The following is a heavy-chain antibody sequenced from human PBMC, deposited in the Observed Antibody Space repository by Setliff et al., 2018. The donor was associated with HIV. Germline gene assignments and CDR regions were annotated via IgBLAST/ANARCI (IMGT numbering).Heavy chain of an antibody. CDR1: GFTFSTFG. D-gene: IGHD3-22*01. CDR2: ISSSGSYI. Sequence: GGSLRLSCVASGFTFSTFGMNWVRQAPGKGLEWVSSISSSGSYIYYADSVKGRFTISRDNAKNSMFLQMNSLRAEDTAVYYCARTNNNYYYDTSDYFAGYYFDSWGQGTLVTVSS. J-gene: IGHJ4*02. CDR3: ARTNNNYYYDTSDYFAGYYFDS. V-gene: IGHV3-21*01.